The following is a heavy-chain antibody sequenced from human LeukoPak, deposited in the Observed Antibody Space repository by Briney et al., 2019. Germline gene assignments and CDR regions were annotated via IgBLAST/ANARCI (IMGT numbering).Heavy chain of an antibody. V-gene: IGHV3-21*01. J-gene: IGHJ4*02. CDR2: ISSSSSYI. Sequence: PGGSLRLSCAASGFTFSSYSMNWVRQAPGKGLEWVSSISSSSSYIDYADSVKGRFTISRDNAKNSLYLQMNSLRAEDTAVYYCARAGGGYSYADYWGQGTLVTVSS. CDR1: GFTFSSYS. CDR3: ARAGGGYSYADY. D-gene: IGHD5-18*01.